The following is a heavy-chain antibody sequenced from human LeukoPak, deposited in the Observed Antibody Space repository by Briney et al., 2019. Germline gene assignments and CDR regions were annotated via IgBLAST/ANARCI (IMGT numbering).Heavy chain of an antibody. CDR2: INFDGSTT. J-gene: IGHJ4*02. D-gene: IGHD1-26*01. Sequence: GGSLRLSCAASGFTFSSYWMHWVRQAPRKGLVWVSRINFDGSTTNYADSVKGRFTISRDNAKNTLYLQMNSLRAEDTAVYYCGRGAGGSYDLDYWGQGALVTVSS. CDR1: GFTFSSYW. V-gene: IGHV3-74*01. CDR3: GRGAGGSYDLDY.